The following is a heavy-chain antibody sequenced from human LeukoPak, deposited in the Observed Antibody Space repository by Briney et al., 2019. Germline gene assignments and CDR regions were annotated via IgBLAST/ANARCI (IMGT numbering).Heavy chain of an antibody. CDR2: ISKSSDAT. V-gene: IGHV3-23*01. J-gene: IGHJ4*02. Sequence: PGGSLRLSCAASGFTFINYAMSWVRQAPGKGLEWVSLISKSSDATYYAPSVKGRFTISRDNSKNTLYLQMNSLRAEDTAVYYCAKVTYGSGTYGAFDYWGQGTLVTVSS. D-gene: IGHD3-10*01. CDR3: AKVTYGSGTYGAFDY. CDR1: GFTFINYA.